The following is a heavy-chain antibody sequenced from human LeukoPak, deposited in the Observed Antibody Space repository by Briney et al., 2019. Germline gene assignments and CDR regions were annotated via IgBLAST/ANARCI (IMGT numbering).Heavy chain of an antibody. V-gene: IGHV4-31*03. D-gene: IGHD1-26*01. J-gene: IGHJ6*03. CDR2: ISSSGSL. CDR1: RGSVSSGSYY. CDR3: AREALSAKKIVGAQGAYYYYYYMDV. Sequence: PSETLSLTCTVSRGSVSSGSYYWSWIRQHPGQGLEWIGYISSSGSLHYKWSLKSRVVISADTSMNQFSLSLSSVTAADTAVYYCAREALSAKKIVGAQGAYYYYYYMDVWGKGTTVTVSS.